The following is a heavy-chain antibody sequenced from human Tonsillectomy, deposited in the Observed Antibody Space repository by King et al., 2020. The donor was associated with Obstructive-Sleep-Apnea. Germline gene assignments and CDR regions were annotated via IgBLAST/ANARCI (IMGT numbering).Heavy chain of an antibody. V-gene: IGHV1-18*01. Sequence: QLVQSGAEVKKPGASVKVSCKASGYTFTSYSITWVRQAPGQGLEWMGWISAYNGNTNSAQMLQGRVTMTTDTSTSTAYMERRSLRSDDTAVYYCARGGYSSGWRYFDYWGQGTLVTVSS. J-gene: IGHJ4*02. CDR3: ARGGYSSGWRYFDY. CDR1: GYTFTSYS. D-gene: IGHD6-19*01. CDR2: ISAYNGNT.